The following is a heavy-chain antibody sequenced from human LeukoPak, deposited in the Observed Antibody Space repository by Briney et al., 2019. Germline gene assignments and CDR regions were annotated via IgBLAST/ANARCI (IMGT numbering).Heavy chain of an antibody. D-gene: IGHD2-8*01. CDR3: ARVGYCTHGVCYSIDL. J-gene: IGHJ6*03. CDR2: INPNSGGP. Sequence: GASVKVSCKASGYTFTAHYIHWVRQAPGQGFEWMGWINPNSGGPNYAQKFQGRVTMTRDTSISTAYMELSRLRSDDTAVYYCARVGYCTHGVCYSIDLWGKGTTVIASS. V-gene: IGHV1-2*02. CDR1: GYTFTAHY.